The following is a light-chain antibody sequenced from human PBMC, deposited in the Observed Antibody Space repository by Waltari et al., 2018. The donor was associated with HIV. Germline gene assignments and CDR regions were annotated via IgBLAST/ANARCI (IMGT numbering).Light chain of an antibody. J-gene: IGKJ5*01. V-gene: IGKV1-9*01. CDR3: QQLNSYAIT. CDR2: AAS. CDR1: QGISGY. Sequence: DIQLTQSPSFLSASVGDRVTITCRASQGISGYLAWYQQKPGKAPKHLIYAASTLQSGVPSRFSGSGSGTEFTLTISSLQPEDFATYYCQQLNSYAITFGQGTRLEIK.